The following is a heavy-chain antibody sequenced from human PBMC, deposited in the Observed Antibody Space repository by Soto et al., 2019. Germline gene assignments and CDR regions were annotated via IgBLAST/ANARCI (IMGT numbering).Heavy chain of an antibody. J-gene: IGHJ4*02. V-gene: IGHV3-33*01. Sequence: QVQLVESGGGVVQPGRSLRLSCAASGFTFSSYGMHWVRQAPGKGLEWVAVIWYDGSNKYYADSVKGRFTISRDNSKNTLYLQMNSLRAEDTAVYYCARGGRVERRPDYWGQGTLVTVSS. CDR2: IWYDGSNK. CDR1: GFTFSSYG. CDR3: ARGGRVERRPDY. D-gene: IGHD1-1*01.